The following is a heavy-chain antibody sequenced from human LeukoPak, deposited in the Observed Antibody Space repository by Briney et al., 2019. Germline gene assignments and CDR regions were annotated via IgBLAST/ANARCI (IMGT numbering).Heavy chain of an antibody. D-gene: IGHD6-19*01. CDR3: ARGYSSGWYFLGSSVWDY. J-gene: IGHJ4*02. Sequence: SETLSLTCAVYGGSFSGYYWSWIRQPPGKGLEWIGEINHSGSTNYNPSLKSRVTISVDTSKNQFSLKLSSVTAADTAVYYRARGYSSGWYFLGSSVWDYWGQGTLVTVSS. V-gene: IGHV4-34*01. CDR2: INHSGST. CDR1: GGSFSGYY.